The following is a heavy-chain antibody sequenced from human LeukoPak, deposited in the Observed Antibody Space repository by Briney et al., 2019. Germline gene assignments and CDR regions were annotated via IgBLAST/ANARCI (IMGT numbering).Heavy chain of an antibody. CDR3: ARHYYDSSGYHYEYFQH. V-gene: IGHV3-23*01. Sequence: GGSLRLSCAASGFTFTSYAMSWVRQAPGKGLEWVSVISGSGDRTYYADSVKGRFTISRDNSKNTVYLQMNSLRAEDTAVYYCARHYYDSSGYHYEYFQHRGQGTLVTVSS. CDR1: GFTFTSYA. J-gene: IGHJ1*01. CDR2: ISGSGDRT. D-gene: IGHD3-22*01.